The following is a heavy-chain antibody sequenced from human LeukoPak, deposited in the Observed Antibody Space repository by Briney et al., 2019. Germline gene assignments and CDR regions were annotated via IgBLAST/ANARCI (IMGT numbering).Heavy chain of an antibody. V-gene: IGHV3-23*01. D-gene: IGHD3-22*01. CDR2: ISDSGGRT. J-gene: IGHJ4*02. CDR1: GITLSNYG. Sequence: GGSLRLSCAVSGITLSNYGMSWVRQAPGKGLEWVAGISDSGGRTNYADSVKGRFTISRDNLKNTMYLQMNSLRAEDTAEYFCAKRGVVIRVILVGFHKEAYYFDSWGQGALVTVSS. CDR3: AKRGVVIRVILVGFHKEAYYFDS.